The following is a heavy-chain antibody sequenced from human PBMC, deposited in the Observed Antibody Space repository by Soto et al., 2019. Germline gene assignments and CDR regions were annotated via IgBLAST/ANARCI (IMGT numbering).Heavy chain of an antibody. Sequence: ETLSLTCTVSGGSISSYYWSWIRQPPGKGLEWIGYIYYSGSTNYNPSLKSRVTISVDTPKNQFSLKLSSVTAADTAVYYCARVLRYFDWLVWFDPWGQGTLVTVSS. CDR1: GGSISSYY. J-gene: IGHJ5*02. CDR2: IYYSGST. D-gene: IGHD3-9*01. V-gene: IGHV4-59*01. CDR3: ARVLRYFDWLVWFDP.